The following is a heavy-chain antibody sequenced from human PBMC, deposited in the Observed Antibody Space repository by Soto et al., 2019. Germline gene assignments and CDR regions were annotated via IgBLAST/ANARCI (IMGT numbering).Heavy chain of an antibody. CDR3: ARQWVDTALDYYYYYMDV. Sequence: GESLKISCKGSGYSFTSYWIGWVRQMPGKGLEWMGIIYPSDSDTRYSPSFQGQVTISADKSISTAYLQWSSLKASDTAMYYCARQWVDTALDYYYYYMDVWGKGTTVTVSS. J-gene: IGHJ6*03. CDR2: IYPSDSDT. D-gene: IGHD5-18*01. CDR1: GYSFTSYW. V-gene: IGHV5-51*01.